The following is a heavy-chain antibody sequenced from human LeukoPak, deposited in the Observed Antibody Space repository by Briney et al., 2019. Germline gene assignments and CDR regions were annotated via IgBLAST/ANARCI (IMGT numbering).Heavy chain of an antibody. CDR1: GGSISSYY. CDR2: IYYSGST. CDR3: ARGYDFWSGYYGRMDV. D-gene: IGHD3-3*01. V-gene: IGHV4-59*01. J-gene: IGHJ6*02. Sequence: SETLSLTCTVSGGSISSYYWSWIRQPPGKGLEWIGYIYYSGSTDYNPSLKSRVTISVDTSKNQFSLKLSSVTAADTAVYYCARGYDFWSGYYGRMDVWGQGTTVTVSS.